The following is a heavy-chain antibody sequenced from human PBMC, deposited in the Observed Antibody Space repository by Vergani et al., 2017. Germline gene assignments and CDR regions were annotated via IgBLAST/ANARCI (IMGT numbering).Heavy chain of an antibody. Sequence: QVQLVQSGAEVKKPGASVKVSCKASGYTFNSYGISWVRQAPGQGLEWMGWISAYNGNTNYAQKLQGRVTMTTDTSTSTAYMELRSLRSDDTAVYYCASEMGAGYSIVWYFVSADAFDIWGQGTMVTVSS. V-gene: IGHV1-18*01. J-gene: IGHJ3*02. D-gene: IGHD6-19*01. CDR1: GYTFNSYG. CDR2: ISAYNGNT. CDR3: ASEMGAGYSIVWYFVSADAFDI.